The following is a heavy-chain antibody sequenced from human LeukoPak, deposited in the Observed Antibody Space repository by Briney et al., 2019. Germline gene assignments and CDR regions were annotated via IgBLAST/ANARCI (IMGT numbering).Heavy chain of an antibody. J-gene: IGHJ3*02. V-gene: IGHV4-30-2*01. Sequence: SQTLSLTCAASGGSISSGGYSWSWIRQPPGKGLEWIGYIYHSGSTYYNPSLKSRVTISVDRSKNQFSLKLSSVTAADTAVYYCASSRQGYCSGGSCYSYAFDIWGQGTMVTVSS. D-gene: IGHD2-15*01. CDR1: GGSISSGGYS. CDR3: ASSRQGYCSGGSCYSYAFDI. CDR2: IYHSGST.